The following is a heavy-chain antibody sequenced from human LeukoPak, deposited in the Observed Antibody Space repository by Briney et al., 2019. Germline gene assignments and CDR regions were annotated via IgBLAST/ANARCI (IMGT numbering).Heavy chain of an antibody. CDR3: ARSDRPDYDILTGSFDY. CDR2: INHRGIT. CDR1: AGSFSDIY. V-gene: IGHV4-34*01. Sequence: SVKLSFTCSVYAGSFSDIYWSRIPPGPGMGLEWIVEINHRGITNHNPSTKSRVTISGDTSKTQFSLTLSSVTAADTAVYYFARSDRPDYDILTGSFDYWGQGTLVTVSS. D-gene: IGHD3-9*01. J-gene: IGHJ4*02.